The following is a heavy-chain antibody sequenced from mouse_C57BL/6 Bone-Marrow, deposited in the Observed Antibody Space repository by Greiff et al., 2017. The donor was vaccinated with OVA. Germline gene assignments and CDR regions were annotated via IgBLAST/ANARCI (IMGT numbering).Heavy chain of an antibody. CDR2: IWSGGST. V-gene: IGHV2-2*01. CDR3: ARSSSYPYWYFDV. D-gene: IGHD1-1*01. CDR1: GFSLTSYG. J-gene: IGHJ1*03. Sequence: QVQLKESGPGLVQPSQSLSITCTVSGFSLTSYGVHWVRQSPGKGLEWLGVIWSGGSTDYNAAFISRLSISKDNSKSQVFFKMNSLQADDTAIYYCARSSSYPYWYFDVWGTGTTVTVSS.